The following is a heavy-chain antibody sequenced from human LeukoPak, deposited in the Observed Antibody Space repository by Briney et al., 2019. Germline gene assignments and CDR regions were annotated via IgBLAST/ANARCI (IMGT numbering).Heavy chain of an antibody. V-gene: IGHV1-69*04. CDR1: GGTFSSYA. CDR3: ARTAYGSGSYVDY. CDR2: IIPILGIA. J-gene: IGHJ4*02. Sequence: ASVRVSCKASGGTFSSYAISWVRQAPGQGLEWMGRIIPILGIANYAQKFQGRVTITADKSTSTAYMELTSLRSEDTAVYYCARTAYGSGSYVDYWGQGNLVTVSS. D-gene: IGHD3-10*01.